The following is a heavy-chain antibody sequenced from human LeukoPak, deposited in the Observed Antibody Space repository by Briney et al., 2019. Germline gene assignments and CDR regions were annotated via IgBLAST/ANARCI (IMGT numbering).Heavy chain of an antibody. J-gene: IGHJ4*02. CDR2: ISYDGSNK. D-gene: IGHD3-10*01. CDR1: GFTFSNYA. Sequence: GRSLRLSCAASGFTFSNYAMHWVRQAPGKGLEWVAIISYDGSNKYSADSVKGRFTISRDNSKNTLYLQMNSLRAEDTAVYYCARDFSYGSGTYSFDYWGQGTLVTVSS. CDR3: ARDFSYGSGTYSFDY. V-gene: IGHV3-30-3*01.